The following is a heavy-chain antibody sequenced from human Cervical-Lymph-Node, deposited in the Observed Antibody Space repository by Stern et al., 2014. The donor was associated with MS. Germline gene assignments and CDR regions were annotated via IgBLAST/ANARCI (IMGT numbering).Heavy chain of an antibody. CDR2: IYYSGIP. D-gene: IGHD1-14*01. CDR1: NGSFFNYY. CDR3: ARGAETSTVAPFDP. Sequence: QVQLQESGPGLVKPSESLTLTCSVSNGSFFNYYWSWLRQPPGKRLQWIGDIYYSGIPSYNPSLKSRVTISLDTSQHQFSLRLNSVTAADTAIYYCARGAETSTVAPFDPWGQGTLVTVSS. V-gene: IGHV4-59*01. J-gene: IGHJ5*02.